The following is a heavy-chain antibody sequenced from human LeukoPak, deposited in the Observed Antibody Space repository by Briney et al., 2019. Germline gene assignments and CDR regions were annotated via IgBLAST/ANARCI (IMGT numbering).Heavy chain of an antibody. CDR1: GFTFSSFG. V-gene: IGHV3-23*01. J-gene: IGHJ4*02. CDR3: AREYSSGWYLPDY. Sequence: PGGSLRLSCAASGFTFSSFGMTWVRQAPGKGLEWVSGISGSGVRTDYADSVKGRFTISRDNSKNTLYLRMNSLRAEDTAVYYCAREYSSGWYLPDYWGQGTLVTVSS. D-gene: IGHD6-19*01. CDR2: ISGSGVRT.